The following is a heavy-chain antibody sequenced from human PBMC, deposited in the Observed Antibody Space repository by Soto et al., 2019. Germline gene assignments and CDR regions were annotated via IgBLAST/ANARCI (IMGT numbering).Heavy chain of an antibody. CDR2: IYWDDDK. J-gene: IGHJ4*02. CDR3: AHSKVAGRKDHYFGY. V-gene: IGHV2-5*02. CDR1: GFSLTTSGVG. Sequence: QITLKESGPTLVKPTQTLTLTCTFSGFSLTTSGVGVGWIRHPPGKALEWLALIYWDDDKRYSPSLQSRLTITRDTSKNQVVLTMTNMDPVDTATYYCAHSKVAGRKDHYFGYWGQGTLVTVSS. D-gene: IGHD6-19*01.